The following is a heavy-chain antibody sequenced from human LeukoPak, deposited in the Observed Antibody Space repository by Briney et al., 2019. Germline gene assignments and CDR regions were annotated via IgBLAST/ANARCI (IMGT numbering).Heavy chain of an antibody. J-gene: IGHJ6*03. D-gene: IGHD2-2*01. V-gene: IGHV4-39*01. CDR2: IYYSGST. CDR1: GDSISSSSYY. CDR3: ARRGSTSFIYYYYYMDV. Sequence: SETLSLTCTVSGDSISSSSYYWGWIRQPPGKGLEWIGSIYYSGSTYYNPSLKSRVTISVDTSKNQFSLKLSSVTAADTAVYYCARRGSTSFIYYYYYMDVWGKGTTVTVSS.